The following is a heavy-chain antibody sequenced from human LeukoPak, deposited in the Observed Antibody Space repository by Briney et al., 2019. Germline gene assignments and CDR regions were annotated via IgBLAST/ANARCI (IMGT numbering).Heavy chain of an antibody. CDR1: GFTFSSYS. V-gene: IGHV3-48*04. CDR3: ARVACSSTSCYTNYYYYYMDV. CDR2: ITSSSSTI. D-gene: IGHD2-2*02. J-gene: IGHJ6*03. Sequence: GGSLRLSCAASGFTFSSYSMNWVRQAPGKGLEWVSYITSSSSTIYYADSVKGRFTISRDNAKNSLYLQMNSLRAEDTAVYYCARVACSSTSCYTNYYYYYMDVWGKGTTVTVSS.